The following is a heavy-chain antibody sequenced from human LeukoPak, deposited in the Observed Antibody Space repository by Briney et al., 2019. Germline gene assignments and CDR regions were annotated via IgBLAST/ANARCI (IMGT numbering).Heavy chain of an antibody. Sequence: KPSQTLSLTCTVSGGSISSGSYHWSWIRPPAGKGLEWIWRIYTSGSTNYNPSLKSRVTISVDTSKNQFSLKLSSVTAADTAVYYCARVKGAAGSSSWTEYFQHWGQGTLVTVSS. CDR2: IYTSGST. D-gene: IGHD6-13*01. CDR3: ARVKGAAGSSSWTEYFQH. CDR1: GGSISSGSYH. J-gene: IGHJ1*01. V-gene: IGHV4-61*02.